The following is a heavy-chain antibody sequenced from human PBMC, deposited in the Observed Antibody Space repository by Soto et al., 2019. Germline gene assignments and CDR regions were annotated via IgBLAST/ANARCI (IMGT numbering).Heavy chain of an antibody. Sequence: SVKVSCKASGGTFSSYAISWVRQAPGQGLEWMGGIIPIFGTANYAQKFQGRVTITADESTSTAYMELSSLRSEDTAVYYCARDWLRESYFDYWGQGTLVTVSS. CDR1: GGTFSSYA. J-gene: IGHJ4*02. D-gene: IGHD5-12*01. V-gene: IGHV1-69*13. CDR2: IIPIFGTA. CDR3: ARDWLRESYFDY.